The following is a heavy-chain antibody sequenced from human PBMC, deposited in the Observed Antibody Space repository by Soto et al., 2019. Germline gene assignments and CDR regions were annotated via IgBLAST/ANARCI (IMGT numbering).Heavy chain of an antibody. CDR2: ISSSGNTI. CDR1: GFIFSSYN. CDR3: ARDRGVGTPDSFDI. J-gene: IGHJ3*02. V-gene: IGHV3-48*02. D-gene: IGHD3-3*01. Sequence: GGSLRLSCAASGFIFSSYNLNWVRQAAGKGLEWVSYISSSGNTIYYSDSVKGRFTFSRDNGKDSLFLQMNSLREEDTAVYYCARDRGVGTPDSFDIWGQR.